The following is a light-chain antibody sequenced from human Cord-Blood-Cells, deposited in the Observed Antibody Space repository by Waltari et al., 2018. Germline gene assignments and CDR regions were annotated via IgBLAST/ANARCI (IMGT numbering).Light chain of an antibody. CDR2: DVS. CDR3: CSYADSYTWV. Sequence: QSALTQPRPVSGSPGRSVTIPCTGTSRDVAGYNSVSWYQRHPGKAPKLMIYDVSKRPSGVHDRFSDAKSGNTASLTISGLQAADEAEYYCCSYADSYTWVFGGGNQQTGL. V-gene: IGLV2-11*01. J-gene: IGLJ3*02. CDR1: SRDVAGYNS.